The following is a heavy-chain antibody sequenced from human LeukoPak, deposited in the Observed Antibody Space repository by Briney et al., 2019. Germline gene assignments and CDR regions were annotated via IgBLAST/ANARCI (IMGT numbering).Heavy chain of an antibody. V-gene: IGHV3-64*02. Sequence: GGSLRLSCAASGFTFSSYAMHWVRQAPGKGLEYVSAISSNGGSTYYADSVKGRFTISRDNSKNTLYLQMGSLRAEDMAVYYCARGGAPRITIFGVGMIMDDAFDIWGQGTMVTVSS. D-gene: IGHD3-3*01. CDR2: ISSNGGST. CDR1: GFTFSSYA. CDR3: ARGGAPRITIFGVGMIMDDAFDI. J-gene: IGHJ3*02.